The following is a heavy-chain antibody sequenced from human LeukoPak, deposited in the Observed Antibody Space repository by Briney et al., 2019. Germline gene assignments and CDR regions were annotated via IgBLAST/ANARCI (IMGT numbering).Heavy chain of an antibody. CDR1: GFTFSDYY. V-gene: IGHV3-11*04. D-gene: IGHD2-21*02. Sequence: GGSLRLSCAASGFTFSDYYMSWIRQAPGKGLEWVPYISSSGSTIYYADSVKGRFTISRDNAKNTLYLQMNSLRAEDTAVYYCAKEGVLCGGDCYPFDYWGQGTLVTVSS. CDR2: ISSSGSTI. CDR3: AKEGVLCGGDCYPFDY. J-gene: IGHJ4*02.